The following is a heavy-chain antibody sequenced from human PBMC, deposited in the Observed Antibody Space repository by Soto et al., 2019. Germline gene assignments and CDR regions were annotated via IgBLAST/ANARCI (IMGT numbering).Heavy chain of an antibody. Sequence: SLRLSCAASGFTFSNYGLHWVRQAPGKGLEWVALISYDGNNKYYADSVRGRFTISRDKAKNTLYLHMNSLRVEDTAVFYCAKDRVWGSPNYYSDGMDVWGQGTTVTVSS. D-gene: IGHD7-27*01. J-gene: IGHJ6*02. CDR1: GFTFSNYG. CDR3: AKDRVWGSPNYYSDGMDV. V-gene: IGHV3-30*18. CDR2: ISYDGNNK.